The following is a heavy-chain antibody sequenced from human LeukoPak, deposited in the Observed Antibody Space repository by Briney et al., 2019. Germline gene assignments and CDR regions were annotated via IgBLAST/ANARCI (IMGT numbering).Heavy chain of an antibody. CDR2: ISSGSGYI. Sequence: PGGSLRLSCAASGFTFRSYTMNWVRQAPGKGLEWVSSISSGSGYIYYADSVQGRFTISRDNAKSSLYLQMNSLRADDTAVFYCGGGNFLDYGAKGPLVTVS. D-gene: IGHD3-16*01. J-gene: IGHJ4*02. CDR1: GFTFRSYT. CDR3: GGGNFLDY. V-gene: IGHV3-21*01.